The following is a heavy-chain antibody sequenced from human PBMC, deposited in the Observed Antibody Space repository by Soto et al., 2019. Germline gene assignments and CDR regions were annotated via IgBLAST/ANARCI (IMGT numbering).Heavy chain of an antibody. CDR1: GGSFSGYY. V-gene: IGHV4-34*01. CDR2: INHSGST. CDR3: ARGLTRRLAAAGY. D-gene: IGHD6-13*01. Sequence: QVQLQQWGAGLLKPSETLSLTCAVYGGSFSGYYWSWIRQPPGKGLEWIGEINHSGSTNYNPSLKSRVTMSVDTSKNQFSLKLSSVTAADTAVYYCARGLTRRLAAAGYWGQGTLVTVSS. J-gene: IGHJ4*02.